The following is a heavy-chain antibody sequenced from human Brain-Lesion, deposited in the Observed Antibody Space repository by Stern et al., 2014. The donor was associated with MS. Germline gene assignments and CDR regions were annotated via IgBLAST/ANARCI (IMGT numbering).Heavy chain of an antibody. CDR3: ARDQRGITIFGVVTDYYYLGMDV. CDR2: INPKTGGT. D-gene: IGHD3-3*01. V-gene: IGHV1-2*02. CDR1: GYIFTGYY. J-gene: IGHJ6*02. Sequence: QVQLVQSGAEVKKPGASVKVSCKTSGYIFTGYYIHWVRQAPGQGLEWMAWINPKTGGTNYAHKFQGRVTMSRDTSISTAYVELSSLTSDDTAVYYCARDQRGITIFGVVTDYYYLGMDVWGQGTTVTVSS.